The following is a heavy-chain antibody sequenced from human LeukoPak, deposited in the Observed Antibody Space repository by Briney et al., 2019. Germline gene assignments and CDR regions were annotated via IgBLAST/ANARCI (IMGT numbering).Heavy chain of an antibody. CDR3: ARHYYDNTGYYYLDY. CDR1: GGAFTGCTYY. J-gene: IGHJ4*02. Sequence: SETLSLTCNVSGGAFTGCTYYWAWIRQPPGKGLEWIGSMYYSGKTYYNPSLKSRVTISVDTSKNQFSLKLSSVTAAHTATYHCARHYYDNTGYYYLDYWGQGTLVTVSS. CDR2: MYYSGKT. D-gene: IGHD3-22*01. V-gene: IGHV4-39*01.